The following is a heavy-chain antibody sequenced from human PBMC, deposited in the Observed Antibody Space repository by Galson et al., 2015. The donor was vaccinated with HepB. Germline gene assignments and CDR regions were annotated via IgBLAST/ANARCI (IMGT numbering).Heavy chain of an antibody. Sequence: SLRLSCAASGFTFSSYAMSWVRQAPGKGLEWVSAISGSGDSTYYADSVKGRFTISRDNSKNTLYLQMNSLRAEDTAVYYCAKAPDAPSGSGRDYFDYWGQGTLVTVSS. CDR2: ISGSGDST. J-gene: IGHJ4*02. V-gene: IGHV3-23*01. D-gene: IGHD3-10*01. CDR3: AKAPDAPSGSGRDYFDY. CDR1: GFTFSSYA.